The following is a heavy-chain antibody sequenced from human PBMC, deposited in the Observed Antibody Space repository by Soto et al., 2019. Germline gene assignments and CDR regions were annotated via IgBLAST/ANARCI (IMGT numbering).Heavy chain of an antibody. Sequence: QVQLQESGPGLVKPSQTLSLTCSVSGDSIRGGGHYWNWIRQFPGKGLEWIGYVYHSGSTHYNPSLRGRPTRSIDTSKNQFSLRLISVTAADTALYYCARDTGLAPTVWGYWGHGTQVTVSS. J-gene: IGHJ4*03. D-gene: IGHD7-27*01. V-gene: IGHV4-31*03. CDR3: ARDTGLAPTVWGY. CDR2: VYHSGST. CDR1: GDSIRGGGHY.